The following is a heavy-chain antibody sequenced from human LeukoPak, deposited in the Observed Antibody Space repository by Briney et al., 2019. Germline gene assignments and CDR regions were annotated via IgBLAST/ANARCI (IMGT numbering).Heavy chain of an antibody. J-gene: IGHJ4*02. CDR1: GFSFDDFA. CDR2: ITWNGGTI. Sequence: GGSLRLSCAASGFSFDDFAMHWVRQAPGKGLEWVSGITWNGGTIDYADSVKGRFTISRDNSKNMLFLQMTSLRVEDTAVYYCAKDREKPSQFDYWGQGTLVTVSS. CDR3: AKDREKPSQFDY. D-gene: IGHD1-26*01. V-gene: IGHV3-9*01.